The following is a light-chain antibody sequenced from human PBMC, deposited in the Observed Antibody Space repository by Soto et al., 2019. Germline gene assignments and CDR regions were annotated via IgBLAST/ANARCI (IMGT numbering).Light chain of an antibody. Sequence: DIVMTQSPDSLAVSLGERATINCKSSQSVLYSSNNKNYLAWYQQKPGQPPKLLIYWASTRESGVPDRFSGSGSGIDFTLTISSLQAEDVAVYYYQQDYSTPLTFGGGTKVEIK. CDR1: QSVLYSSNNKNY. CDR3: QQDYSTPLT. CDR2: WAS. V-gene: IGKV4-1*01. J-gene: IGKJ4*01.